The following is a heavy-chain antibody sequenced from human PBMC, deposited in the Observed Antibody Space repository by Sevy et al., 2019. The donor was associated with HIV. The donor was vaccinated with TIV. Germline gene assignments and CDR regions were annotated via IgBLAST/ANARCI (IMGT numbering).Heavy chain of an antibody. Sequence: GGSLRLSCAASGFTFSDYYMSWIRQAPGKVLEWVSYISSSSSYTNYADSVKGRFTISRDNAKNSLYLQMNSLRAEDTAVYYCARGITGTKSGYYYYMDVWGKGTTVTVSS. J-gene: IGHJ6*03. CDR2: ISSSSSYT. CDR1: GFTFSDYY. D-gene: IGHD1-7*01. CDR3: ARGITGTKSGYYYYMDV. V-gene: IGHV3-11*06.